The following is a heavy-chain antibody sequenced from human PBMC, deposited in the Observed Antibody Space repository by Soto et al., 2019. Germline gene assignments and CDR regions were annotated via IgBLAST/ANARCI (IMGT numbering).Heavy chain of an antibody. CDR1: GGSISSSSYY. CDR3: ARGIVDTAMGENYYYYGMDV. D-gene: IGHD5-18*01. V-gene: IGHV4-39*01. Sequence: QLQLQESGPGLVKPSETLSLTCTVSGGSISSSSYYWGWIRQPPGKGLEWIGSIYYSGSTYYNPSLKRRVTIAVDTSKNQFSLKLSSVTAADTAVYYCARGIVDTAMGENYYYYGMDVWGQGTTVTVSS. J-gene: IGHJ6*02. CDR2: IYYSGST.